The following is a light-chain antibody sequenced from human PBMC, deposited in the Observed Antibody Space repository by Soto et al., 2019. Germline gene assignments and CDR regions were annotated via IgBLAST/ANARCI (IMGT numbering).Light chain of an antibody. CDR1: SSDVGNYNL. J-gene: IGLJ1*01. CDR2: EVS. CDR3: CAYAGRFYV. Sequence: QSVLTQPASVSGSPGQSITISCTGTSSDVGNYNLVSWYQQHPGKAPKLMIYEVSKRPSGVSNRFSGSKSGNTASLTISGLQAEDEADYYCCAYAGRFYVFGTGTKVTVL. V-gene: IGLV2-23*02.